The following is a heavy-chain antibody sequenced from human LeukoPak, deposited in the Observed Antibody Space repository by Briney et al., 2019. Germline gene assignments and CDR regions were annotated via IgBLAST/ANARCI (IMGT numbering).Heavy chain of an antibody. Sequence: SETLSLTCAVYGGSFSGYYWSWIRQPPGKGLEWIGEINHSGSTNYNPSLKSRVTISVDTSKNQFSLKLSSVTAADTAVYYCARGSNTAMVDYWGQGTLVTVSS. CDR3: ARGSNTAMVDY. CDR1: GGSFSGYY. D-gene: IGHD5-18*01. J-gene: IGHJ4*02. CDR2: INHSGST. V-gene: IGHV4-34*01.